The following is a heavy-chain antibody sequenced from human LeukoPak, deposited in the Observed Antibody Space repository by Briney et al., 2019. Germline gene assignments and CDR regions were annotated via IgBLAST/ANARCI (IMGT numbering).Heavy chain of an antibody. CDR1: GFTFSSYG. CDR3: ARVGDLFYDILTGNFRTRAYFDS. Sequence: GGTLRLSCAASGFTFSSYGMSWVRQAPGKGLEWVSAISGSGGSTYYADSVKGRFTISRDNSKNTLYLQMNSLKTEDTGIYYCARVGDLFYDILTGNFRTRAYFDSWGQGTVVTVSS. CDR2: ISGSGGST. V-gene: IGHV3-23*01. J-gene: IGHJ4*02. D-gene: IGHD3-9*01.